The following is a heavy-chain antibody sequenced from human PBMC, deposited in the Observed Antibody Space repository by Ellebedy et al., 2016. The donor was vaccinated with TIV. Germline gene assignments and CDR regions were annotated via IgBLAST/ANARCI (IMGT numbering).Heavy chain of an antibody. J-gene: IGHJ4*02. CDR3: ARADYGDYDDDY. V-gene: IGHV1-18*01. CDR2: ISAYNGNT. D-gene: IGHD4-17*01. Sequence: AASVKVSCKASGYTFTSYGISWVRQAPGQGLEWMGWISAYNGNTNYAQKLQGRVTMTTDTSTSTVYMELSSLRSEDTAVYYCARADYGDYDDDYWGQGTLVTVSS. CDR1: GYTFTSYG.